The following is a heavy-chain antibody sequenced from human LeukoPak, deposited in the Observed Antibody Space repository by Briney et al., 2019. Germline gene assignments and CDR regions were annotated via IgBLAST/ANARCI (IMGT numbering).Heavy chain of an antibody. Sequence: GGSLRLSCSASGFTFSSYAMSWVRQAPGKGLECVSGISGSGGSTYYADSVKGRFTISRDNSRNTLYLQMNSPRAEDTAVYYCAILPGYSSGWYEVNYWGQGTLVTVSS. CDR1: GFTFSSYA. CDR2: ISGSGGST. D-gene: IGHD6-13*01. CDR3: AILPGYSSGWYEVNY. J-gene: IGHJ4*02. V-gene: IGHV3-23*01.